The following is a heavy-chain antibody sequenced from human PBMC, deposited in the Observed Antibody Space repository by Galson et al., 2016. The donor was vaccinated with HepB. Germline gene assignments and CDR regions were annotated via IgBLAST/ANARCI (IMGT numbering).Heavy chain of an antibody. CDR3: ARMHLALDY. Sequence: CAISGDSVSSNSAAWNWIRQSPSRGLEWLGRTYYRSKYYNDYAVSMKSRITINPDTPKNQFSLQLNSVTPEDSAVYYCARMHLALDYWGQGTLVTVSS. CDR1: GDSVSSNSAA. V-gene: IGHV6-1*01. CDR2: TYYRSKYYN. J-gene: IGHJ4*02.